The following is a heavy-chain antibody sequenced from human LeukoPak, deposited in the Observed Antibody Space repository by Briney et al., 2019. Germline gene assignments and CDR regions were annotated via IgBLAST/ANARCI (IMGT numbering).Heavy chain of an antibody. CDR2: INPSGGST. CDR3: ASDTIN. D-gene: IGHD3-9*01. CDR1: GYTFSNNY. V-gene: IGHV1-46*01. Sequence: ASVKVSCKASGYTFSNNYMHGVRQVPGQGLEWLGVINPSGGSTSYAQKFQGRVTMTRDMSTSTVYMELSSLRSEDTAVYYCASDTINWGQGTLVTVSS. J-gene: IGHJ4*02.